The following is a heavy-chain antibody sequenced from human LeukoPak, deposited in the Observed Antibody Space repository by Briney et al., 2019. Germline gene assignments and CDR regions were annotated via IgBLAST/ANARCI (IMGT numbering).Heavy chain of an antibody. CDR1: GFTFNTYG. CDR3: ARDRVNLFDY. Sequence: GGSLRLSCVASGFTFNTYGMHWVRQAPGKGPEWVAVIWFDGSKKYYADSVKGRFTISRDDPKNTLYLQMNSLRAEDTAVYFCARDRVNLFDYWGQGALVTVSS. J-gene: IGHJ4*02. CDR2: IWFDGSKK. V-gene: IGHV3-33*01. D-gene: IGHD3-10*01.